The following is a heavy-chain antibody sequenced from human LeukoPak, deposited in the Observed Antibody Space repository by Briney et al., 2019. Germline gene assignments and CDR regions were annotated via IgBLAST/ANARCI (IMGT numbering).Heavy chain of an antibody. D-gene: IGHD5-18*01. Sequence: GRSLRLPCAASGFTFSSYGMHWVRQAPGKGLEWVAVISYDGSNKYYADSVKGRFTISRDNSKNTLYLQMNSLRAEDTAVYYCARSGYSYGFDFDYWGQGTLVTVSS. J-gene: IGHJ4*02. CDR1: GFTFSSYG. CDR2: ISYDGSNK. CDR3: ARSGYSYGFDFDY. V-gene: IGHV3-30*03.